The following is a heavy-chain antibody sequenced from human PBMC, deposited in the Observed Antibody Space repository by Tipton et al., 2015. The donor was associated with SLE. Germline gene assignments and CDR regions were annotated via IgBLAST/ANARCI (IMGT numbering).Heavy chain of an antibody. D-gene: IGHD3-10*01. CDR1: GGSSSGYY. V-gene: IGHV4-34*01. CDR2: INHSGST. CDR3: ARHMRRRWGSGMAAKIDAFDI. J-gene: IGHJ3*02. Sequence: TLSLTCAVYGGSSSGYYWSWIRQPPGKGLEWIGEINHSGSTNYNPSLKSRVTISVDTSKNQFSLKLSSVTAADTAVYYCARHMRRRWGSGMAAKIDAFDIWGQGTMVTVSS.